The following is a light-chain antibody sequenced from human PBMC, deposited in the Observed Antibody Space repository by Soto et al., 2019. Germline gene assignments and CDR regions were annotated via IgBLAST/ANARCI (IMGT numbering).Light chain of an antibody. CDR3: QQYYTSSWT. CDR2: QTS. J-gene: IGKJ1*01. V-gene: IGKV1-5*03. Sequence: DIQMTQSPSTLSASVGDRVTITCRASQSISTWLAWYQQKPGKAPQVLIYQTSSLQSGVPSRFSGSGSGTEFTLTISSLQPDDFATYYCQQYYTSSWTFGQGTKVEI. CDR1: QSISTW.